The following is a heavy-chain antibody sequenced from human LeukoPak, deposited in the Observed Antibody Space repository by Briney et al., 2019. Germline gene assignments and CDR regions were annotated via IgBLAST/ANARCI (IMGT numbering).Heavy chain of an antibody. V-gene: IGHV1-8*01. J-gene: IGHJ5*02. CDR1: GYTFTSYD. Sequence: GASVKVSCKASGYTFTSYDINWVRQATGQGLEWMGWMNPNNGNTGYAQRFQGRVTMTRNTSISTAYMELSSLRSEDTAVYYCARGAGSSGWYRFRFDPWGQGTLVTVSS. CDR2: MNPNNGNT. D-gene: IGHD6-19*01. CDR3: ARGAGSSGWYRFRFDP.